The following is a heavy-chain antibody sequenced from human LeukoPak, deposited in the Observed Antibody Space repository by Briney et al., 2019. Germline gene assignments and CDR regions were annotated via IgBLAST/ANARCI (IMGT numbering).Heavy chain of an antibody. CDR3: AREDSRTAFWFLDL. J-gene: IGHJ2*01. D-gene: IGHD3/OR15-3a*01. V-gene: IGHV3-74*01. CDR1: GFTLSGRW. CDR2: MNNDGSNT. Sequence: QPGGSLRLSCAASGFTLSGRWMHWVRQAPGKGLVWVSRMNNDGSNTAYADSAKGRFTISRDNAKNTVYLQMNSLRVEDTAVYFCAREDSRTAFWFLDLWGRGTLVTVS.